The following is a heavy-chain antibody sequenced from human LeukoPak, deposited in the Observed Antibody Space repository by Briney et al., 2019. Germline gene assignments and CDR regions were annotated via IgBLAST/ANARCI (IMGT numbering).Heavy chain of an antibody. D-gene: IGHD6-6*01. V-gene: IGHV1-69*06. CDR3: ASSSSAAYYYYYYYMDV. J-gene: IGHJ6*03. CDR2: IIPIFGTA. CDR1: GGTFSSYA. Sequence: GASVKVSCKASGGTFSSYAISWVRQAPGQGLEWMGPIIPIFGTANYAQKFQGRVTITADKSTSTAYMELSSLRSEDTAVYYCASSSSAAYYYYYYYMDVWGKGTTVTVSS.